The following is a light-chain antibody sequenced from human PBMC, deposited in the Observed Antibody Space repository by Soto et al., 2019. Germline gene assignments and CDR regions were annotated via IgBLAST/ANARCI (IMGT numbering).Light chain of an antibody. CDR1: RSLSSSY. J-gene: IGKJ2*01. CDR2: AAS. Sequence: EIVLTQSPGTLSLSPGERATLSCRASRSLSSSYVVWYQHKPGQAPRLLIYAASRRATGIPDRFSGSGSATEYTLTISRLQPEDSAVYYCQQQGTFGQGTKLEIK. CDR3: QQQGT. V-gene: IGKV3-20*01.